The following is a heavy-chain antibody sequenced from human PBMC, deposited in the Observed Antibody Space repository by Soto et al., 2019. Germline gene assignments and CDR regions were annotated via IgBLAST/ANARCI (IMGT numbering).Heavy chain of an antibody. D-gene: IGHD3-22*01. CDR2: IYHSGKT. Sequence: PSETLSLTCVVSGYSISSGYYWAWVRQPPGKELEWIGSIYHSGKTYYKPSLRSRVTVSVDTSKNQFSMKLISVTAADTAVYYCARDKRVTMIGGWFDPWGQEPWSPSPQ. CDR3: ARDKRVTMIGGWFDP. V-gene: IGHV4-38-2*02. J-gene: IGHJ5*02. CDR1: GYSISSGYY.